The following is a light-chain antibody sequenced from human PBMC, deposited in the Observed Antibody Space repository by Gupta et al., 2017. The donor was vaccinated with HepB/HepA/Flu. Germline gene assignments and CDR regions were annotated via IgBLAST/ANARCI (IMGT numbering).Light chain of an antibody. J-gene: IGKJ3*01. CDR3: QQYINWPPL. CDR2: GAS. CDR1: QSLNTN. V-gene: IGKV3-15*01. Sequence: EIVMTQSPATLSVSPGERATLSCRASQSLNTNLAWYQQKPGQAPRLLIYGASTRATGIPARFSSRGSGTEFTLTISSLQSEDFTVYYCQQYINWPPLFGPGTKVDFK.